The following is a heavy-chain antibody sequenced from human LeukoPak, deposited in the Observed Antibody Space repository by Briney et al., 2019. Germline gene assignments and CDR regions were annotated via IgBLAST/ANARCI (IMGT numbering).Heavy chain of an antibody. Sequence: GASVKVSCKASGGTFSSYAISWVRQAPGQGLEWMGRIIPILGIANYAQKFQGRVTITADKSTSTAYMELSSLRSEDTAVYYCARGTGGSLYSINDYWGQGILVTVSS. J-gene: IGHJ4*02. V-gene: IGHV1-69*04. CDR3: ARGTGGSLYSINDY. CDR1: GGTFSSYA. CDR2: IIPILGIA. D-gene: IGHD2-15*01.